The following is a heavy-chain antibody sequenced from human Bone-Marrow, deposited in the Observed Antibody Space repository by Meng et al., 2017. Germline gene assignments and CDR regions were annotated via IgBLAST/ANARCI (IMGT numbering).Heavy chain of an antibody. CDR2: INNDGSGT. D-gene: IGHD3-10*01. Sequence: EVQLLEAGGGLVEPGGSLRLSCAASGFTFSSNWMHWVRQAPGKGLVWVSCINNDGSGTGYADSVKGRFTISRDKAKTTLYLQMNSLRAEDTAVYYCVRDVHHPWFSWGQGTLVTVSS. J-gene: IGHJ5*02. CDR3: VRDVHHPWFS. CDR1: GFTFSSNW. V-gene: IGHV3-74*01.